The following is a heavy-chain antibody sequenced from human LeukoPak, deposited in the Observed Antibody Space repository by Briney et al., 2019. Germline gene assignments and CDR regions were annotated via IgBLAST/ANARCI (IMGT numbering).Heavy chain of an antibody. CDR1: GYSISSGYC. Sequence: SETLSLTCTVSGYSISSGYCWGWIRQPPGKGLEWIGSIYHSGSTYYNPSLKSRVTISVDTSKNQFSLKLSSVTAADTAVYYCARQTVAEGDYWGQGTLVTVSS. D-gene: IGHD2-21*01. V-gene: IGHV4-38-2*02. CDR3: ARQTVAEGDY. J-gene: IGHJ4*02. CDR2: IYHSGST.